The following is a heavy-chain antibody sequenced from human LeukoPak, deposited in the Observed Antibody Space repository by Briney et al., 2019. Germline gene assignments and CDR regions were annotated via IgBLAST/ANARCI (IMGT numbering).Heavy chain of an antibody. V-gene: IGHV4-39*07. CDR2: IYYSGST. CDR1: GGFISSSSYY. Sequence: SETLSLTCTVSGGFISSSSYYWGWIRQPPGKGLEWIGSIYYSGSTYYNPSLKSRVTISVDTSKNQFSLKLSSVTAADTAVYYCASLDSSDNHDYWGQGTLVTVSS. J-gene: IGHJ4*02. CDR3: ASLDSSDNHDY. D-gene: IGHD3-22*01.